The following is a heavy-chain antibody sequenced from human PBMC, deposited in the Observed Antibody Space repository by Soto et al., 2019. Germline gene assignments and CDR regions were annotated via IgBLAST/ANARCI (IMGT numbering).Heavy chain of an antibody. CDR3: ASDGRYLFDF. CDR1: GTSVSSDTAS. V-gene: IGHV6-1*01. D-gene: IGHD3-10*01. J-gene: IGHJ4*02. CDR2: TYYRSRGIN. Sequence: PSPTLSLSYAISGTSVSSDTASWKWISQSPSGGLDGLGTTYYRSRGINEYSHSLKSRVMVNPDTSQNQFSLQLTSVTPEDTAVYYCASDGRYLFDFWAQGALVTVSS.